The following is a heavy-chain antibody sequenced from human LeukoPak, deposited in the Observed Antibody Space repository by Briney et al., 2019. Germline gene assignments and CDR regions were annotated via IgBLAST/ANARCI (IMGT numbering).Heavy chain of an antibody. CDR1: GGLLSSSSHY. V-gene: IGHV4-39*07. CDR2: IYFTGST. Sequence: PSETLSLTCTVSGGLLSSSSHYLGWIRQPPGKGLEWIGSIYFTGSTYYNPSLKSRVTISVDTSKNQFSLKLSSVTAADTAVYYCARVRTAVAGFDYWGQGALVTVSS. D-gene: IGHD6-19*01. J-gene: IGHJ4*02. CDR3: ARVRTAVAGFDY.